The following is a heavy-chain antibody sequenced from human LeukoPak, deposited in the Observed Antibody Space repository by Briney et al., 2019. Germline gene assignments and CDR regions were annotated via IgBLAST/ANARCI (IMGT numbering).Heavy chain of an antibody. CDR2: INHSGST. CDR3: ARLWGGGFGSSSWTLWYFDY. V-gene: IGHV4-34*01. J-gene: IGHJ4*02. CDR1: GGSFSGYY. D-gene: IGHD6-13*01. Sequence: SETLSLTCAVYGGSFSGYYWSWIRQPPGKGLEWIGEINHSGSTNYNPSLKSRVTISVDTSKNQFSLKLSSVTAADTAVYYCARLWGGGFGSSSWTLWYFDYWGQGTLVTVSS.